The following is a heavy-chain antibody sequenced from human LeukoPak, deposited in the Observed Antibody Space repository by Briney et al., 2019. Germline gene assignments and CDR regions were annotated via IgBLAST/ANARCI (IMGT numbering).Heavy chain of an antibody. CDR2: ISGSGSTI. D-gene: IGHD1-1*01. Sequence: GGSLRLSCAASGFTFGDYSMTWIRQAPGKGLEWVSYISGSGSTIYYADSVKGRFTISRDNAKNSLYLQMNSLRAEDTAVYYCAKGTPVLDAFDIWGQGTMVTVSS. CDR1: GFTFGDYS. CDR3: AKGTPVLDAFDI. V-gene: IGHV3-11*01. J-gene: IGHJ3*02.